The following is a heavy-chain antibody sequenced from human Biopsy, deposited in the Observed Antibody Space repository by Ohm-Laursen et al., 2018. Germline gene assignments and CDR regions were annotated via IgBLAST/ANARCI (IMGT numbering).Heavy chain of an antibody. J-gene: IGHJ4*02. CDR3: ARDGAGSYHDY. CDR1: GFTFSTYW. V-gene: IGHV3-7*01. CDR2: VNQDGSEK. D-gene: IGHD3-10*01. Sequence: SLRLSCAASGFTFSTYWMTWVRQAPGKGLEWVANVNQDGSEKYYVDSVKGRFTISRDNAKDSLDLQMSSLRVEDTALYYCARDGAGSYHDYWGQGTLVTVSS.